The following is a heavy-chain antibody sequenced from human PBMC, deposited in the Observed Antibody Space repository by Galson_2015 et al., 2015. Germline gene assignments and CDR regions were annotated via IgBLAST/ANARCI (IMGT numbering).Heavy chain of an antibody. CDR2: IRSKAYGGTA. Sequence: SLRLSCAGSGFSFRDYALRWFRQAPGKGLEWVGLIRSKAYGGTAEYAASVKGRFAISRDDSKSIAYLEMNSLKTDDTAVYYCTRVYYTSGSSNSPPDSWGQGALVTVSS. J-gene: IGHJ4*02. CDR1: GFSFRDYA. V-gene: IGHV3-49*03. D-gene: IGHD3-10*01. CDR3: TRVYYTSGSSNSPPDS.